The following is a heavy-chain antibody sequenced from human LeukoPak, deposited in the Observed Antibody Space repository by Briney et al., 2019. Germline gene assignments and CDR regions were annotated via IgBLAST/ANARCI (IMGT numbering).Heavy chain of an antibody. J-gene: IGHJ6*02. CDR1: GFTFSSFE. V-gene: IGHV3-48*03. CDR3: ARDPGASHRYGMDV. CDR2: ISGGGTTI. Sequence: GGSLRLSRAASGFTFSSFEMNWVRQTPGKGLEWVSFISGGGTTIYYADSVKGRFTISRDNAKNSLYLQMNSLRAEDTAVYYCARDPGASHRYGMDVWGQGTTVTVSS. D-gene: IGHD3-10*01.